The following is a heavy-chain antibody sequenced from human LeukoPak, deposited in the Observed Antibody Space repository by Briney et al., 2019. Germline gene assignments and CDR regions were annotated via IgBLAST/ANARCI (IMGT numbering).Heavy chain of an antibody. CDR2: ISYDGSNK. CDR3: ARDRQYYGSGNLDV. Sequence: GESLKISCVASGFTLSSYAMHWARQAPGKGLEWEAVISYDGSNKYYADSVRGRFTISRDNSKNTLYLQMNSLRVEDTAVYYCARDRQYYGSGNLDVWGQGTTVTVSS. V-gene: IGHV3-30-3*01. CDR1: GFTLSSYA. J-gene: IGHJ6*02. D-gene: IGHD3-10*01.